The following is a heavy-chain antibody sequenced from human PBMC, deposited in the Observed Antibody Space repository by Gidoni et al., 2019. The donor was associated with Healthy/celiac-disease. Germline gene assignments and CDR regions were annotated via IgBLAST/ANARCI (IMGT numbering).Heavy chain of an antibody. V-gene: IGHV3-23*01. D-gene: IGHD6-19*01. CDR3: AKFRPKGLSSGWYLSSRYYFDY. CDR1: GFTFSSYA. J-gene: IGHJ4*02. CDR2: ISGSGGST. Sequence: EVQLLESGGGLVQPGGSLRLSCAASGFTFSSYAMSWVRQAPGKGLEWVSAISGSGGSTYYADSVKGRFTISRDNSKNTLYLQMNSLRAEDTAVYYCAKFRPKGLSSGWYLSSRYYFDYWGQGTLVTVSS.